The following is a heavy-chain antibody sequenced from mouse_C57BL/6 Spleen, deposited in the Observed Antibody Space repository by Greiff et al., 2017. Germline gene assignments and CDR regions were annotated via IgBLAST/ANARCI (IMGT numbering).Heavy chain of an antibody. CDR3: TRWRFAY. V-gene: IGHV1-15*01. CDR2: IDPETGGT. Sequence: VQLQQSGAELVRPGASVTLSCKASGYTFTDYEMHWVKQIPVHGLEWIGAIDPETGGTAYNQKFKGKAILTADKSSSTAYMELRSLTSEDSAVYYCTRWRFAYWGQGTLVTVSA. J-gene: IGHJ3*01. CDR1: GYTFTDYE.